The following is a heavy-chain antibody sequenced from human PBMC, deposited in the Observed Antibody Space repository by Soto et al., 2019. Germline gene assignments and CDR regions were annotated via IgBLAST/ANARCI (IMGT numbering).Heavy chain of an antibody. CDR1: GYSFTSYW. CDR3: ARHSVPPTVDNTYNWFDP. CDR2: IYPGASDT. D-gene: IGHD4-17*01. J-gene: IGHJ5*02. V-gene: IGHV5-51*01. Sequence: GESLKISCKGSGYSFTSYWIGWVRQMPGKGLEWMGIIYPGASDTRYSPSFQGQVTISADKSISTAYLQWSSLKASDTAMYYCARHSVPPTVDNTYNWFDPWGQGPLVTVSS.